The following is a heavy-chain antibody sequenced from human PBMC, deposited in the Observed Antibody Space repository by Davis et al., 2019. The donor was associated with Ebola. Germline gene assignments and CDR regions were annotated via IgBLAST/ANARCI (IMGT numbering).Heavy chain of an antibody. J-gene: IGHJ4*02. Sequence: GESLKISCAASGFTFSSYTMSWVRQAPGKGLEWVSVISGGGGSTYYADSVKGRFTISRDNSKNTLYLQMNSLRAEDTAVYYCAKSTGSRVTTPFDYWGQGTLVTVSS. D-gene: IGHD4-17*01. CDR3: AKSTGSRVTTPFDY. CDR2: ISGGGGST. CDR1: GFTFSSYT. V-gene: IGHV3-23*01.